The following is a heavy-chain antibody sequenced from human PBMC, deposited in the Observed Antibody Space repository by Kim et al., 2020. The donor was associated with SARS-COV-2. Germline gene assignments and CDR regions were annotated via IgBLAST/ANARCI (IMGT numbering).Heavy chain of an antibody. CDR1: GCSFTSYA. Sequence: SVKVSCKASGCSFTSYAINWVRQAPGQGLEWMGRIIPVIGVANYAQTFQGRVTNTADKSTSTAYMELSSLRSDDTAVYYCATDQAYSDSSGYYEYWGQG. J-gene: IGHJ4*02. CDR2: IIPVIGVA. D-gene: IGHD3-22*01. V-gene: IGHV1-69*04. CDR3: ATDQAYSDSSGYYEY.